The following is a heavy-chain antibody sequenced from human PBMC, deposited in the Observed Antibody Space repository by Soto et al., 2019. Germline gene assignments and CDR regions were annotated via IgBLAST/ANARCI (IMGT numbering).Heavy chain of an antibody. J-gene: IGHJ4*02. CDR3: ARSEATALDY. CDR1: GDSMSSSNW. CDR2: AHHSGRT. Sequence: QVQLQESGPGLVKPSGTLSLTCTVSGDSMSSSNWWNWLRQPPGKGLEWIGEAHHSGRTNYNPSLKSRVTISVDRSQNHFSLQMTSVTAADTAVYYCARSEATALDYWGQGTLVTVSS. V-gene: IGHV4-4*02.